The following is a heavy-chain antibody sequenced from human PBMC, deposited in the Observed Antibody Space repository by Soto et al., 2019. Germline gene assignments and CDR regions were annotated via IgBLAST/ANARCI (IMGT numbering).Heavy chain of an antibody. CDR1: GFTLSSQW. Sequence: EVQLVESGGGLVQPGGSLRLSCAASGFTLSSQWMSWVRQAPGKGLEWVANIKQDGSEKYYVDSVKSRFTISRDNAKNSLYLKMNSLRAEDTAVYYCAGGYSSGWYVYWGQGTLVTVSS. D-gene: IGHD6-19*01. J-gene: IGHJ4*02. CDR3: AGGYSSGWYVY. V-gene: IGHV3-7*04. CDR2: IKQDGSEK.